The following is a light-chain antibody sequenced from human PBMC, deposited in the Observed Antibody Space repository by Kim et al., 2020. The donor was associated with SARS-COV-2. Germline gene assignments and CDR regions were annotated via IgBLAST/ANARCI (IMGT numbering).Light chain of an antibody. V-gene: IGKV3-11*01. J-gene: IGKJ4*01. Sequence: CLSPRERATLSCRASQSVSPYLAWYQQKPGQAPRLLIYDASKRATGIPARFSGSGSGTDFTLTISSLEPDDFAVYYCQLRTNWLTSGGGTKVEIK. CDR3: QLRTNWLT. CDR1: QSVSPY. CDR2: DAS.